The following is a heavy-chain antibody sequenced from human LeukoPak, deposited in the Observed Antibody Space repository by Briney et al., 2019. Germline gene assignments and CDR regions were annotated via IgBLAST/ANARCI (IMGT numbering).Heavy chain of an antibody. CDR3: ARVYHYGAQAYFDY. D-gene: IGHD4-17*01. Sequence: PGGSLRLSCAASGFTFSSYSMNWVRQAPGKGLEWVSYISSSSSTIYYADSVKGRFTISRDNAKNSLYLQMNSLRAEDTAVYYCARVYHYGAQAYFDYWGQGTLVTVSS. CDR2: ISSSSSTI. V-gene: IGHV3-48*01. J-gene: IGHJ4*02. CDR1: GFTFSSYS.